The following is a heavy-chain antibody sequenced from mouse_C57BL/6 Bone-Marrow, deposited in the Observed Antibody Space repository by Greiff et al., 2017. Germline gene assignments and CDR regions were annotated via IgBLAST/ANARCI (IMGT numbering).Heavy chain of an antibody. CDR1: GFTFSSYA. V-gene: IGHV5-4*01. J-gene: IGHJ3*01. CDR2: ISDGGSYT. Sequence: EVQGVESGGGLVKPGGSLKLSCAASGFTFSSYAMSWVRQTPEKRLEWVATISDGGSYTYYPDNVKGRFTISRDNAKNNLYLQMSHLKSEDTAMYYGARESGPYYYGSPWFAYWGQGTLVTVSA. CDR3: ARESGPYYYGSPWFAY. D-gene: IGHD1-1*01.